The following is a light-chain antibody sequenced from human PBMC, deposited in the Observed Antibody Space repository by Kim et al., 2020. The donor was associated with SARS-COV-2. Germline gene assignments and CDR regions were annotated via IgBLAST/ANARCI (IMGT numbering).Light chain of an antibody. CDR3: QQYGSSPGT. Sequence: IVLTQSPGTLSLSPGEGATLSCRASQSVRGYLAWYQQKLGQVPRLLIYGASSRATGIPDRFSGSGSGTDFTLTISRLEPEDFAVYYCQQYGSSPGTFGQGTKVDIK. CDR2: GAS. V-gene: IGKV3-20*01. J-gene: IGKJ1*01. CDR1: QSVRGY.